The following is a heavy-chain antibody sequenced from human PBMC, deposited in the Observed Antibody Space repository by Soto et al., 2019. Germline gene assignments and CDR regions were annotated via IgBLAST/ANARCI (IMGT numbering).Heavy chain of an antibody. CDR1: GFTFSSYA. CDR2: ISGSGGST. CDR3: AKDPYCGGDCYLQLFDY. D-gene: IGHD2-21*01. Sequence: PGGSLRLSCAASGFTFSSYAMSWVRQAPGEGLEWVSAISGSGGSTYYADSVKGRFTISRDNSKNTLYLQMNSLRAEDTAVYYCAKDPYCGGDCYLQLFDYWGKGTLVTVSS. V-gene: IGHV3-23*01. J-gene: IGHJ4*02.